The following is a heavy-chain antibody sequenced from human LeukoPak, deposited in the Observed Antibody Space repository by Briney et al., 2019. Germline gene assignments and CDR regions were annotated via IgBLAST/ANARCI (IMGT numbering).Heavy chain of an antibody. D-gene: IGHD3-16*01. Sequence: SGGSLRLSCAASGFTFSSYSMNWVRQAPGKGLEWLSYISVSSRNVIDYADSVKGRFTISRDDAKSSLYLQMNSLRAEDTAVYFCARDFGPRLYAFDVWGQGTMTTVSS. CDR3: ARDFGPRLYAFDV. CDR2: ISVSSRNVI. CDR1: GFTFSSYS. J-gene: IGHJ3*01. V-gene: IGHV3-48*04.